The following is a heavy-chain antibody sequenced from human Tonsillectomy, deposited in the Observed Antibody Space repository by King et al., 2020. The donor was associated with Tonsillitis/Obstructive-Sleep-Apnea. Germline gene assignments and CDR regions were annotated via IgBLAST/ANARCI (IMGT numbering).Heavy chain of an antibody. V-gene: IGHV3-7*03. CDR1: GFTFSSYW. Sequence: VQLVESGGGLVQPGGSLRLSCAASGFTFSSYWMSWVRQAPGKGLEWVANIKQDGSEKYYVDSVKGRFTISRDNAKNSLYLQMNSLRAEDTAVYYCARDPLSTGYYGMDVWGQGTTVTVSS. D-gene: IGHD2-2*01. CDR2: IKQDGSEK. J-gene: IGHJ6*02. CDR3: ARDPLSTGYYGMDV.